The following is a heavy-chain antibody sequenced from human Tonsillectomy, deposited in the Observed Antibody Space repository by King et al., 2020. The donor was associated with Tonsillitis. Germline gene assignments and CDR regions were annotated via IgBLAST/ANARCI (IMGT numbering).Heavy chain of an antibody. J-gene: IGHJ6*02. V-gene: IGHV1-46*01. Sequence: QLVQSGAEVKKPGASVKVSCKASGYTFTSYYIHWVRQAPGQGLEWMGMINPSDGSTSYAQKFQGRVTVTRDTSTSTVYMELSSLSSEDTALYFCARDGSTSSSLLVGGMDVWGQGTTVTVSS. D-gene: IGHD6-13*01. CDR1: GYTFTSYY. CDR3: ARDGSTSSSLLVGGMDV. CDR2: INPSDGST.